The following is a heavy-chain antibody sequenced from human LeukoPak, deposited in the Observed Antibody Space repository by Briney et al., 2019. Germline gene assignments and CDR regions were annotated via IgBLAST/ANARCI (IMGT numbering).Heavy chain of an antibody. J-gene: IGHJ4*02. CDR3: AKDPESSSWYYFDY. Sequence: GGSLRLXCAASGFTFSSYAMSWVRQAPGKGLESVSAISGSGGSTYYADSVKGRFTISRDNSKNTLYLQMNSLRAEDTAVYYCAKDPESSSWYYFDYWGQGTLVTVSS. V-gene: IGHV3-23*01. D-gene: IGHD6-13*01. CDR2: ISGSGGST. CDR1: GFTFSSYA.